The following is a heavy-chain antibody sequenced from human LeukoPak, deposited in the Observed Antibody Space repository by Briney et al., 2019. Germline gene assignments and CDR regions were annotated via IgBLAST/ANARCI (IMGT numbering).Heavy chain of an antibody. Sequence: SVKVSCKASGGTFSSYAISWVRQAPGQGLEWMGGTIPIFGTANYAQKFQGRVTITADESTSTAYMELSSLRSEDTAVYYCARNTYSSSWYDYWGQGTLVTVSS. CDR1: GGTFSSYA. CDR3: ARNTYSSSWYDY. CDR2: TIPIFGTA. V-gene: IGHV1-69*13. J-gene: IGHJ4*02. D-gene: IGHD6-13*01.